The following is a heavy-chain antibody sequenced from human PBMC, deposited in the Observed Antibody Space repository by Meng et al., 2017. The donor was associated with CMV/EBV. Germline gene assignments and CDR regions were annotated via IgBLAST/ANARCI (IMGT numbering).Heavy chain of an antibody. CDR1: GGSISSSSYY. J-gene: IGHJ5*02. CDR3: AREVVIAITDLRWFDP. Sequence: GSQRLSCTVSGGSISSSSYYWGWIRQPPGKGLEWIGSIYYSGSTYYNPSLKSRVTISVDTSKNQFSLKLSSVTAADTAVYYCAREVVIAITDLRWFDPWGQGTLVTVSS. D-gene: IGHD2-21*01. CDR2: IYYSGST. V-gene: IGHV4-39*07.